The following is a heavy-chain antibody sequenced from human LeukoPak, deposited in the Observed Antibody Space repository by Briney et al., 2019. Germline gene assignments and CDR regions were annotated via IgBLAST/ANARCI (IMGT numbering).Heavy chain of an antibody. V-gene: IGHV4-59*08. J-gene: IGHJ4*02. CDR2: IYYSGST. CDR1: GGSISPYY. CDR3: ARRSPVWSSYYFDY. Sequence: SETLSLTCTVSGGSISPYYWRWIRQPPGKGLEWIGYIYYSGSTDYNPSLKSRVTISVDTSKNQFSLKLSSVTAADTAVYYCARRSPVWSSYYFDYWGQGTLVTVSS. D-gene: IGHD2-8*02.